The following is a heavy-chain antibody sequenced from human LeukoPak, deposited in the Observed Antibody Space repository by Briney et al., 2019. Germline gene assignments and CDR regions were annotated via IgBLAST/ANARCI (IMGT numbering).Heavy chain of an antibody. CDR1: GGSISSYY. V-gene: IGHV4-59*01. CDR2: IYYSGST. J-gene: IGHJ4*02. Sequence: SETLSLTCTVSGGSISSYYWSWIRQPPGKGLEWIGYIYYSGSTTYNPSLKSRVTISVDTSKNQFSLKLSSVTAADTALYYCARGDRSTWYSLYWGQGTLVTVSS. CDR3: ARGDRSTWYSLY. D-gene: IGHD6-13*01.